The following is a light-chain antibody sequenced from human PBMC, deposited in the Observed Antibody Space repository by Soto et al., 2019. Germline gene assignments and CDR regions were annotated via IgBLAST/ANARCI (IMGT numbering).Light chain of an antibody. CDR3: QQYGTSPIN. CDR2: GAS. Sequence: EVVMTQSPATLSVSLGERAPLSCGARESLSSSVSDNLAWFQQKPGQAPRLLIYGASTRASGVPARFSGSGSGTEFTLTINSLQSEDFAIYYCQQYGTSPINFGQGTRLEI. J-gene: IGKJ5*01. V-gene: IGKV3-15*01. CDR1: ESLSSSVSDN.